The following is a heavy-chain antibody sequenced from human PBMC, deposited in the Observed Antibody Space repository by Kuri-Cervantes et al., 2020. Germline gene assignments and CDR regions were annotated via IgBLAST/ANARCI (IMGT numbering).Heavy chain of an antibody. D-gene: IGHD5-24*01. CDR3: ASDPSGGYNMAFDS. CDR2: ISYDGSNK. CDR1: GFTFSSYG. J-gene: IGHJ4*02. V-gene: IGHV3-33*05. Sequence: GESLKISCAASGFTFSSYGMHWVRQAPGKGLEWVAVISYDGSNKYYADSVKGRFTISRDNSKSTVYLQMDSLRVEDTALYYCASDPSGGYNMAFDSWGQGTLVTVSS.